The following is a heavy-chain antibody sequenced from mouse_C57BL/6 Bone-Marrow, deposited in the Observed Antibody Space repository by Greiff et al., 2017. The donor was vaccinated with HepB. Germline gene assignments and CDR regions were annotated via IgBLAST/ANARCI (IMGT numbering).Heavy chain of an antibody. V-gene: IGHV1-47*01. J-gene: IGHJ4*01. CDR1: GYTFTTYP. CDR3: ARGEINYYGSSGYAMDY. CDR2: FHPYNDDT. Sequence: QVQLQQSGAELVKPGASVKMSCKASGYTFTTYPIEWMKQNHGKSLEWIGNFHPYNDDTKYNEKFKGKATLTVEKSSSTVYLELSRLTSDDSAVYYCARGEINYYGSSGYAMDYWGQGTSVTVSS. D-gene: IGHD1-1*01.